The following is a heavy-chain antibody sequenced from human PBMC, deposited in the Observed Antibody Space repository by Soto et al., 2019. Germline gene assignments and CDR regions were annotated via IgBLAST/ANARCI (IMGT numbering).Heavy chain of an antibody. CDR1: GYTFTSYA. CDR3: ARDLPPVDY. CDR2: INAGNGNT. Sequence: QVQLVQSGAEVKKPGASVKVSCKASGYTFTSYAMHWVRQAPGQRLEWMGWINAGNGNTKYSQKFQGRVTITRDTSASTAYMELGSLRSEDTAVYYCARDLPPVDYWGQGTLVTVSS. J-gene: IGHJ4*02. V-gene: IGHV1-3*01.